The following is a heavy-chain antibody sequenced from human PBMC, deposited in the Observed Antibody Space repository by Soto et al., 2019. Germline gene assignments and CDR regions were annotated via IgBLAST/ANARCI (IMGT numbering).Heavy chain of an antibody. CDR3: ARGLVRVLDY. CDR1: GGSFSGYY. J-gene: IGHJ4*02. V-gene: IGHV4-34*01. CDR2: INHSGST. D-gene: IGHD6-6*01. Sequence: PSETLSLTCAVYGGSFSGYYWSWIRQPPGKGLEWIGEINHSGSTNYNPSLKSRVTISVDTSKNQFSLKLSPVTAADTAVYYCARGLVRVLDYWGQGTLVTVSS.